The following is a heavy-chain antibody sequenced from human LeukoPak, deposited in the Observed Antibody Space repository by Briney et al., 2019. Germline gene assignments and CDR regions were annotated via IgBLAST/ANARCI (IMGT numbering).Heavy chain of an antibody. Sequence: PSETLSLTCTVSGGSISSSSYYWGWIRQPPGKGLEWIGSIYYSGSTYYNPSLKSRVTISVDTSKNQFSLKLSSVTAADTAVYYCAGTRVDYGDYVWGELDYWGQGTLVTVSS. CDR3: AGTRVDYGDYVWGELDY. J-gene: IGHJ4*02. D-gene: IGHD4-17*01. CDR1: GGSISSSSYY. CDR2: IYYSGST. V-gene: IGHV4-39*01.